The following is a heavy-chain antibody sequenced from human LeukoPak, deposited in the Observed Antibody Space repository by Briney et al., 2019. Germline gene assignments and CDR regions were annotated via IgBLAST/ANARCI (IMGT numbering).Heavy chain of an antibody. V-gene: IGHV3-74*01. CDR1: GFTFRSYW. D-gene: IGHD1-26*01. J-gene: IGHJ3*02. CDR3: AREGYSGSYDAFDI. CDR2: INSDGSST. Sequence: GGSLRLSCAASGFTFRSYWMHWVRQAPGKGLVWVSRINSDGSSTTYADSVKGRFTISRDNAKNTLYLQMKSLRAEDTAVYYCAREGYSGSYDAFDIWGQGTMVTVSS.